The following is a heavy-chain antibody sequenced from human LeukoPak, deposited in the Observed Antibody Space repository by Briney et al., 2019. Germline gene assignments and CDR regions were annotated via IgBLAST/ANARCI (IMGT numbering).Heavy chain of an antibody. Sequence: HSETLALTCTVSGGSISSYYWSWIRQPPGKGLEWIGYIYYSGSTNYNPSLKSRVTISVDTSKNQFSLKLSSVTAADTAVYYCARSLATVTTLKVLYGMDVWGQGTTVTVSS. J-gene: IGHJ6*02. CDR1: GGSISSYY. CDR2: IYYSGST. CDR3: ARSLATVTTLKVLYGMDV. D-gene: IGHD4-17*01. V-gene: IGHV4-59*01.